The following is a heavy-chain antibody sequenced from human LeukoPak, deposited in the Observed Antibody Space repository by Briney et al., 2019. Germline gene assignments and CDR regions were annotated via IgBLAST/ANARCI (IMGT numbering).Heavy chain of an antibody. CDR3: ARGVYYGSGSYYAGSAFDI. Sequence: KPSETLSLTCTVSGGSISSYYWSWIRQPAGKGLEWIGRIYTSGSTNYNPSLKSRVTMSVDTSKNQFSLKLSSVTAADTAVYYCARGVYYGSGSYYAGSAFDIWGQGTMVTVSS. CDR1: GGSISSYY. J-gene: IGHJ3*02. D-gene: IGHD3-10*01. V-gene: IGHV4-4*07. CDR2: IYTSGST.